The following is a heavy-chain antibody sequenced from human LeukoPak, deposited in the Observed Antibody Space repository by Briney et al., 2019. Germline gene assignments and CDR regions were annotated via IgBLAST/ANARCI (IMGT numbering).Heavy chain of an antibody. Sequence: PGGSLTLSCSASGFTFSKYWMLWVRQAPGEGLESVSRINTDGTVTTYADSVKGRFTVSRDNADNTMFLQMNSVRDEDTAEYYCATKQWLAPPPDSWGQGTPVTVSS. J-gene: IGHJ4*02. V-gene: IGHV3-74*01. D-gene: IGHD6-19*01. CDR2: INTDGTVT. CDR1: GFTFSKYW. CDR3: ATKQWLAPPPDS.